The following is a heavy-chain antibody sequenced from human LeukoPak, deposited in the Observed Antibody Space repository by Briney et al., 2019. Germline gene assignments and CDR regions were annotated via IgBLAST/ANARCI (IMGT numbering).Heavy chain of an antibody. J-gene: IGHJ4*02. CDR1: GGSFSGYY. CDR2: INHSGST. CDR3: ARRTPYDVLTGYYNFDY. Sequence: SETLSLTCAVYGGSFSGYYWSWIRQPPGKGLEWIGEINHSGSTNYNPSLKSRVTISVDTSNNQFSLKLSSVTAADTAVYYCARRTPYDVLTGYYNFDYWGQGTLVTVSS. V-gene: IGHV4-34*01. D-gene: IGHD3-9*01.